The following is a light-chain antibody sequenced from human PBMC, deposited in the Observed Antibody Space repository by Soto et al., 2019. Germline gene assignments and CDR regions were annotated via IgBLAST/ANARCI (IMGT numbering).Light chain of an antibody. V-gene: IGKV3-20*01. J-gene: IGKJ1*01. CDR1: QNVSDNY. CDR3: RQYGFSLRT. CDR2: GAS. Sequence: EIVLTQSPGTLSLSPGERATLSCRASQNVSDNYLAWYQRKPGQAPRLLIYGASSRASGIPDRFSGSGSGTDFTLTISRLEPEDFAVYYCRQYGFSLRTFGQGSKVEV.